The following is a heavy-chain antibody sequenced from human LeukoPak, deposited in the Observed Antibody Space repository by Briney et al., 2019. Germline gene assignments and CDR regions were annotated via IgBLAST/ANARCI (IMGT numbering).Heavy chain of an antibody. D-gene: IGHD3-22*01. CDR1: GYSISSGYY. V-gene: IGHV4-38-2*02. CDR2: IYHSGST. Sequence: AETLSLTCTVSGYSISSGYYWGWIRPPPGKGLEWIWSIYHSGSTYYNPSLKSRVTISVDTSKNQFSLKLSSVTAADTAVYYCARDVHYYYDSSGYYYYYYMDVWGKGTTVTVSS. CDR3: ARDVHYYYDSSGYYYYYYMDV. J-gene: IGHJ6*03.